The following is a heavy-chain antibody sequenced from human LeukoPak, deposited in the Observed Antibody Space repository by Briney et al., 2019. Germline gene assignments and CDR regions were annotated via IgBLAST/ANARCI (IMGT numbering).Heavy chain of an antibody. D-gene: IGHD6-19*01. CDR3: ARTSSGWYVY. Sequence: SETLSLTCAVYGGSFSGYYWSWIRQPPGKGLEWIGEINHSGSTNYNPSLKSRVTISVDTSKNQFSLKLSSVTAADTAVYYCARTSSGWYVYWGQGTLVTVSS. CDR1: GGSFSGYY. CDR2: INHSGST. V-gene: IGHV4-34*01. J-gene: IGHJ4*02.